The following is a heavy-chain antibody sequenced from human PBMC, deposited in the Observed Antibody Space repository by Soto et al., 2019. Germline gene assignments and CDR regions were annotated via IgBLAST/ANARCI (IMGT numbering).Heavy chain of an antibody. V-gene: IGHV3-7*03. CDR2: IKQDGSEK. D-gene: IGHD2-15*01. CDR3: ARDPGYCSSGSRRWLDP. CDR1: EFTFSSYW. Sequence: GGSLRLSCAASEFTFSSYWMSWVRQAPGQGLEWVANIKQDGSEKYHADSVKGRSTISRDNAKNSLYLQMNSLRVEDTAMYYCARDPGYCSSGSRRWLDPWGQGTLVTVSS. J-gene: IGHJ5*02.